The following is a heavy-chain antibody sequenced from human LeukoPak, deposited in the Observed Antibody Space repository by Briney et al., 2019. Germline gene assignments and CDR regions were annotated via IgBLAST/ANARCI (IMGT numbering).Heavy chain of an antibody. D-gene: IGHD1-20*01. CDR2: INHSGST. CDR1: GGSFSGYY. Sequence: SETLSLTCAVYGGSFSGYYWSWIRQPPGKGLEWIGEINHSGSTNYNPSLKSRVTISVDTSKNQFSLKLSSVTTADTAVYYCARRTITGTTIDYWGQGTLVTVSS. J-gene: IGHJ4*02. V-gene: IGHV4-34*01. CDR3: ARRTITGTTIDY.